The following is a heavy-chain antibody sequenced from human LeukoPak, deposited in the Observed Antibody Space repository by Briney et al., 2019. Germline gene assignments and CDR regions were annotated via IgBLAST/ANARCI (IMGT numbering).Heavy chain of an antibody. CDR3: ARESPLVEGTAYFAS. D-gene: IGHD5-24*01. CDR2: IYYSGST. V-gene: IGHV4-30-4*01. J-gene: IGHJ4*02. CDR1: GGSISRGDYY. Sequence: PSETLSLTCTVSGGSISRGDYYWSWIPQPPGKGLECIGYIYYSGSTYCNPAPKSRVTISVDTSKNQFSMKISSVTAADTAVYYCARESPLVEGTAYFASSGQGKLVTASS.